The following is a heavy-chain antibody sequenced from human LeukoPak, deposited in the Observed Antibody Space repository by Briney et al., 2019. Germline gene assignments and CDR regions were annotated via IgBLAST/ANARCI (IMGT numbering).Heavy chain of an antibody. J-gene: IGHJ4*02. Sequence: SETLSLTCTVSGGSISSSSYYWGWIRQPPGKGLEWIGSIYYSGSTYYNPSLKSRVTISVDTSKNQFSLKLTSVTAAYTAVYYCAREARWGASFFDYWGQGTLVTVSS. CDR1: GGSISSSSYY. V-gene: IGHV4-39*07. CDR3: AREARWGASFFDY. CDR2: IYYSGST. D-gene: IGHD1-26*01.